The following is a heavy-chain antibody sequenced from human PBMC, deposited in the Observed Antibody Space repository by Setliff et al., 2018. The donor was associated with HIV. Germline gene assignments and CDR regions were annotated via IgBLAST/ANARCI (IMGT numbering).Heavy chain of an antibody. D-gene: IGHD6-25*01. Sequence: GGSLRLSCAASGFTVSNNYMKWVRQAPGKGLEWVSLIYSGGSTYYADSVKGRFTLSRDNSKNTVYLQVGSLRPDDTAMYYCARSRPYNSALDYWGQGTLVTVSS. V-gene: IGHV3-53*05. J-gene: IGHJ4*02. CDR2: IYSGGST. CDR1: GFTVSNNY. CDR3: ARSRPYNSALDY.